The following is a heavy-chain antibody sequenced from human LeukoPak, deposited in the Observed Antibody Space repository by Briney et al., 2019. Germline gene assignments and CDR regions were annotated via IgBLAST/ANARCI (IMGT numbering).Heavy chain of an antibody. CDR1: GCTISSSSYH. CDR3: ARAQYSGSEYYYYYMDA. V-gene: IGHV4-39*07. Sequence: ETVSLTCTGSGCTISSSSYHWVWIRQPPGKGREGSGSIYYSGSTYYNPSLKSRVTISVNTSKNHFSLKLSPVTAADTAVYYCARAQYSGSEYYYYYMDAWGKGTTVTVSS. J-gene: IGHJ6*03. CDR2: IYYSGST. D-gene: IGHD6-6*01.